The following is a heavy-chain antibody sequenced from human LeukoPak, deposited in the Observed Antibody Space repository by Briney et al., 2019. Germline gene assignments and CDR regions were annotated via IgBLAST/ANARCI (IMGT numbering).Heavy chain of an antibody. CDR3: AKKLQRDDYYYYGMDV. CDR1: GFTFSSYG. CDR2: ISYDGSNK. V-gene: IGHV3-30*18. D-gene: IGHD1-1*01. J-gene: IGHJ6*02. Sequence: GGSLRLSCAASGFTFSSYGMHWVRQAPGKGLEWVAVISYDGSNKYYADSVKGRFTISRDNSKNTLYLQMNSLRAEDTAVYYCAKKLQRDDYYYYGMDVWGQGTTVTVSS.